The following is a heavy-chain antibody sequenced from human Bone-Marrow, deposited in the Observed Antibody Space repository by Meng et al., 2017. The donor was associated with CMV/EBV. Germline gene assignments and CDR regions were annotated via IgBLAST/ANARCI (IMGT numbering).Heavy chain of an antibody. CDR3: ARDSSTWRNYYYYGMDV. J-gene: IGHJ6*02. CDR2: ITNSGGTS. D-gene: IGHD2-15*01. V-gene: IGHV3-11*01. Sequence: GESLKISCAASGFMFRDYYMSWVRQAPGKGLEWLSKITNSGGTSYYADSVEGRFAISRDNAKNSLYLQMNSLRAEDTATYYCARDSSTWRNYYYYGMDVWGQGTTVTVSS. CDR1: GFMFRDYY.